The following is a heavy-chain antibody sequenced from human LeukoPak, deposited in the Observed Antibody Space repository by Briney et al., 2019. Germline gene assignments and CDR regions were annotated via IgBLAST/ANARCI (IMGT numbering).Heavy chain of an antibody. Sequence: GGSLRLSCAASGFTFSSYEMNWVRQAPGKGREWVSYISISGSTIYYADSVKGRFTISRDNATNSMYLQMNSLTAADTAVYYSARGPRTTVTTGHYFDYWGQGTLVTVSS. D-gene: IGHD4-17*01. CDR2: ISISGSTI. V-gene: IGHV3-48*03. CDR3: ARGPRTTVTTGHYFDY. CDR1: GFTFSSYE. J-gene: IGHJ4*02.